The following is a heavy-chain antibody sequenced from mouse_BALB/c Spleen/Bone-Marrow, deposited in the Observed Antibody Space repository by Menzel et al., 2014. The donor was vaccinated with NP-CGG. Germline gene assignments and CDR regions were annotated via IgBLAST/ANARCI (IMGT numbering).Heavy chain of an antibody. J-gene: IGHJ2*03. Sequence: VQLLQSGAVLAKPGTSVKMSCKASGYTFTSYWMHWVQQRPGQGLEWIGDIYPGTNSINYNEKFKTKATLTVDTSSSTGYMQLSGPTAEDSAVCYCAREEDFFDNWGQGTRLTGSS. CDR1: GYTFTSYW. CDR3: AREEDFFDN. CDR2: IYPGTNSI. V-gene: IGHV1-55*01.